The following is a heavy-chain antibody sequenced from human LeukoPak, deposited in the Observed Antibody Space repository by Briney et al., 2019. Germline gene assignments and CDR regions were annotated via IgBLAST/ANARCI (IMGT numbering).Heavy chain of an antibody. D-gene: IGHD7-27*01. J-gene: IGHJ5*02. CDR3: ARLRNWAWDFDP. CDR2: ISYSGNT. Sequence: NPSETLSPTCTVSGGSISSYYWSWIRQPPGKGLEWIGYISYSGNTNYNPSLKSRVTISADTSKNQFSLKMSSVTAADTAVYFCARLRNWAWDFDPWVQGTLVTVSS. CDR1: GGSISSYY. V-gene: IGHV4-59*01.